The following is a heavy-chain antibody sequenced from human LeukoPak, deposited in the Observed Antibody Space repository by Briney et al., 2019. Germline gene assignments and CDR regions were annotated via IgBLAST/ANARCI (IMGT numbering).Heavy chain of an antibody. CDR1: GFTFSSYG. CDR3: AKGEYYYDSSGYKAEYFQH. Sequence: GGSLRLSCAASGFTFSSYGMHWVRQAPGKGLEWVAVIWYDGSNKYYADSAKGRFTISRGNSKNTLYLQMNSLRAEDTAVYYCAKGEYYYDSSGYKAEYFQHWGQGTLVTVSS. D-gene: IGHD3-22*01. V-gene: IGHV3-33*06. CDR2: IWYDGSNK. J-gene: IGHJ1*01.